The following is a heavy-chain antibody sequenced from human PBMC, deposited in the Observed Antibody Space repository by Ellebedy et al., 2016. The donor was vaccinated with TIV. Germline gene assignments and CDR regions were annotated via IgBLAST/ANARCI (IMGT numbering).Heavy chain of an antibody. J-gene: IGHJ5*02. CDR2: ISGAGSST. D-gene: IGHD3-10*01. CDR3: ARKQYYYDSGSYGWFDR. V-gene: IGHV3-23*01. Sequence: GGSLRLXCVVSGFTFNSYAMSWVRQAPGKGLEWVSAISGAGSSTYYAASVKGRFTISRDTSKNTLYLQMNSLRAEDTAVYYCARKQYYYDSGSYGWFDRWGQGTLVTVSS. CDR1: GFTFNSYA.